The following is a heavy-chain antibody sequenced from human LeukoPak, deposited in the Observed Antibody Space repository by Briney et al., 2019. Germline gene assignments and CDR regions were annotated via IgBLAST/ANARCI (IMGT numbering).Heavy chain of an antibody. V-gene: IGHV4-4*08. CDR1: GVSISGFY. J-gene: IGHJ5*02. D-gene: IGHD6-6*01. Sequence: SETLSLTCTVSGVSISGFYWNWIRQPPRKGLEWVGYSHTGGSISSNPSLNSRVAFSMDTSKNQVSLRLNSVTATDTAVYYCARSSFSWFDPWGQGTLVTVSS. CDR2: SHTGGSI. CDR3: ARSSFSWFDP.